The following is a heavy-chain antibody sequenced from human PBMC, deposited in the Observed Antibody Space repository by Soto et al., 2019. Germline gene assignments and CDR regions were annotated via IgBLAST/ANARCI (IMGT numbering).Heavy chain of an antibody. D-gene: IGHD1-1*01. CDR1: GYTFTSYA. V-gene: IGHV1-18*01. CDR3: ARVGFWYNWNVTPLRWFDP. Sequence: ASVKVSCKASGYTFTSYAMHWVRQAPGQRLEWMGWIIPYNGNANYAQKLQGRVTITTDTSTSTAYMELRSLRSDDTAVYYCARVGFWYNWNVTPLRWFDPWGQGTLVTVSS. CDR2: IIPYNGNA. J-gene: IGHJ5*02.